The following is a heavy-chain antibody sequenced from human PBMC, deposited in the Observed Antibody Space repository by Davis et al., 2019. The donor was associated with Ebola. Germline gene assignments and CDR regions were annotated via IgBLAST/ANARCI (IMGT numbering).Heavy chain of an antibody. CDR1: GLSFDLYE. Sequence: GGSLRLSCTASGLSFDLYEMNWVRQAPGKGLEWISYISSDGHNIYYADSVRGRFTVSRDNAKNSLYLQMNTLRVEDTGLYYCDRVGCDNFRCYGLDYYYGMDVWGHGTTVTVSS. CDR3: DRVGCDNFRCYGLDYYYGMDV. D-gene: IGHD2-2*01. J-gene: IGHJ6*02. V-gene: IGHV3-48*03. CDR2: ISSDGHNI.